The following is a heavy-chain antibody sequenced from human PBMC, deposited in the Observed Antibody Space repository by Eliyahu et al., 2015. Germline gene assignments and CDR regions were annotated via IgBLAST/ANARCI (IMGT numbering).Heavy chain of an antibody. CDR1: GGTFSSHA. Sequence: QVQLVQSGAEVKKPGSSVKVSCKASGGTFSSHAIXWVRQAPGQGLXWMGGXIPIFRKAIYAQKFQGRVTIAADESTSTAYMELNSLRSEDTAVYYCARGLTELNWNPHFDYWGQGTLVTVSS. CDR2: XIPIFRKA. D-gene: IGHD1-1*01. CDR3: ARGLTELNWNPHFDY. J-gene: IGHJ4*02. V-gene: IGHV1-69*01.